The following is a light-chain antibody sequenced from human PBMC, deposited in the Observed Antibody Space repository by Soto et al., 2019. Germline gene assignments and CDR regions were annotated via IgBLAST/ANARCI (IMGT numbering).Light chain of an antibody. CDR1: QSVSSSY. CDR3: QQYNGT. CDR2: DAS. Sequence: DIVLTQSPGTLSLSPVERSTLSCRASQSVSSSYLAWYQQKPGQAPRLLIYDASNRATGIPARFSGSGFGTEFTLTISSLQPDDFATYYCQQYNGTFGQGTKVDI. V-gene: IGKV3-20*01. J-gene: IGKJ1*01.